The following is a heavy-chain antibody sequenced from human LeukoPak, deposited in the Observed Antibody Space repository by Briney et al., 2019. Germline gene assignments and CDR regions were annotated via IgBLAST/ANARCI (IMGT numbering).Heavy chain of an antibody. CDR1: GFTFSSYS. D-gene: IGHD3/OR15-3a*01. J-gene: IGHJ3*02. CDR3: ARDFRLHTTADAFDI. Sequence: GGSLRLSCAASGFTFSSYSMNWVRQAPGKGLERVSCMRSGSSNIYYADSVKGRFTISRDNAKNSLYLQMNSLIAEDTAVYYCARDFRLHTTADAFDIWGQGTMVTVSS. CDR2: MRSGSSNI. V-gene: IGHV3-21*06.